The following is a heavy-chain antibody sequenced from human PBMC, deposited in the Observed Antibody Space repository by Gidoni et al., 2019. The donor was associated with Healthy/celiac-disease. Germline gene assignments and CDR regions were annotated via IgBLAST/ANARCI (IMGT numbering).Heavy chain of an antibody. Sequence: QVQLQQWGAGLLKPSETLSLTCAVYGGSFSGYYWSWIRQPPGKGLEWIGETNHSESTNYNPSLKSRVTISVDTSKNQFSLKLSSVTAADTAVYYCARGRPRSFLTLTAPRFDYWGQGTLVTVSS. CDR2: TNHSEST. CDR1: GGSFSGYY. V-gene: IGHV4-34*01. D-gene: IGHD3-16*01. J-gene: IGHJ4*02. CDR3: ARGRPRSFLTLTAPRFDY.